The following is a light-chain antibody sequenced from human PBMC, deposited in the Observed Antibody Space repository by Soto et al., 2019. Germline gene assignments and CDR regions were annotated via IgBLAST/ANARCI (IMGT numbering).Light chain of an antibody. CDR1: SSNIGSNY. CDR3: AAWDNSLNGRGI. Sequence: QSVLTQPPSASGTPGQRVTISCSGSSSNIGSNYVYWYQQLPGTAPKLLIYRNNQRPSGVPDRFSGSKSGTSASLAISGLRSEDEADYYCAAWDNSLNGRGIFGGGTKVTVL. V-gene: IGLV1-47*01. CDR2: RNN. J-gene: IGLJ2*01.